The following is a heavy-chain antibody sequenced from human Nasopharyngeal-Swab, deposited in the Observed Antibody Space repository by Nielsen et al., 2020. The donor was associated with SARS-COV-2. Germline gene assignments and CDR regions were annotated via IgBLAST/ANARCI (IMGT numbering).Heavy chain of an antibody. CDR1: GFTFSSYA. V-gene: IGHV3-30*04. CDR2: ISYDGRNK. Sequence: GESLKISCAASGFTFSSYAMHWVRQAPGKGLEWVSVISYDGRNKHYADSVKGRFTISRDNSKNTLYLQMNSLRSDDTAVYYCARGRRAGWLQSMTLSYWGQGTLVTVSS. D-gene: IGHD5-24*01. CDR3: ARGRRAGWLQSMTLSY. J-gene: IGHJ4*02.